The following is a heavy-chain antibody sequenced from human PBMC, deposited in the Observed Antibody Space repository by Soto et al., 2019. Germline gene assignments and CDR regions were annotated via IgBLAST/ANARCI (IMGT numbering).Heavy chain of an antibody. V-gene: IGHV1-18*01. J-gene: IGHJ4*02. CDR2: IGTYNGHT. CDR3: VRDSAGVSANWDFDS. Sequence: ASVKVSCKASGYTFNNYGISWVRQAPGQGLEWLGWIGTYNGHTDYAQRLQDRVTMTADTSTSTAYMELRSLRSDETAVYHCVRDSAGVSANWDFDSWGQGTQVTVSS. D-gene: IGHD2-8*01. CDR1: GYTFNNYG.